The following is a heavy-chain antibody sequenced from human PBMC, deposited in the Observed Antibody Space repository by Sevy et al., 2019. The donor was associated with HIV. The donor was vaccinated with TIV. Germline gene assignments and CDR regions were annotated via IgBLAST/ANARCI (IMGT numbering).Heavy chain of an antibody. V-gene: IGHV3-23*01. J-gene: IGHJ5*02. D-gene: IGHD3-22*01. Sequence: GGSLRLSCAASGFTFSSYAMSWVRQAPGKGLEWVSAISGSGGSTYYADSVKGRFTISRDNSKNTLYLQMNSLRAKDTAVYYCAKLWGAYYYDSSGSPWSQGTLVTVSS. CDR3: AKLWGAYYYDSSGSP. CDR1: GFTFSSYA. CDR2: ISGSGGST.